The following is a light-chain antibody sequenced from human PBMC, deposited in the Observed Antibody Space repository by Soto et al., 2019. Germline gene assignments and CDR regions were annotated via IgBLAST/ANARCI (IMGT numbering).Light chain of an antibody. CDR1: QSISSS. CDR2: GAS. J-gene: IGKJ1*01. V-gene: IGKV3-15*01. Sequence: EIVMTQSPATLSVSPGERATVSCRASQSISSSLAWYQHKPGQAPRLLIYGASTRATAIPARFSGSGSGTEFTLTIRSLQSEDFAVYYCQQYHNWPPTFGQGTKVDIK. CDR3: QQYHNWPPT.